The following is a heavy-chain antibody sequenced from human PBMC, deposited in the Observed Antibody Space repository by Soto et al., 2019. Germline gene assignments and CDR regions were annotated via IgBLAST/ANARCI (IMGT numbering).Heavy chain of an antibody. Sequence: QVQLVQSGAEVKKPGSSVKVSCKAFRGTFSSYAISWVRQAPGQGLEWMEGIIPMFDTPKYAQKFQGRVTIIADESTSTAYMELSSLRSEDTAVYYCASGPTYYYYGMDVWGQGTTVTVSS. CDR3: ASGPTYYYYGMDV. CDR1: RGTFSSYA. V-gene: IGHV1-69*01. J-gene: IGHJ6*02. CDR2: IIPMFDTP.